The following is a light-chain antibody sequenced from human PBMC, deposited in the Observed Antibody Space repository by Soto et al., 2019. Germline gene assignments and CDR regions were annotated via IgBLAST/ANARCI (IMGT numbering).Light chain of an antibody. Sequence: TQSPGTLSFSPVERATLSCRASQSVRSNLAWYQQKPGQAPRLLIYGASTRATGIPARFSGSGSGTEFTLTISSLQSEDFAVYYCQQYDNWPWTFGQGTKVDIK. J-gene: IGKJ1*01. CDR2: GAS. CDR3: QQYDNWPWT. V-gene: IGKV3-15*01. CDR1: QSVRSN.